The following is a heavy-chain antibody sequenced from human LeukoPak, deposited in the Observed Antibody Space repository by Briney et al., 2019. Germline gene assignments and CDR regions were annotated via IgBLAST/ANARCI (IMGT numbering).Heavy chain of an antibody. CDR1: GYTFTSNY. V-gene: IGHV1-46*01. Sequence: GASVKVSCKASGYTFTSNYMHWVRQAPGQGLEWMGIINPSGGSTNYTQKFQGRVTMTRDMSTSTVYMELSSLRSEGTAVYYCARDPVYCSGGSCYPSGGFDYWGQGTLVTVSS. CDR2: INPSGGST. J-gene: IGHJ4*02. D-gene: IGHD2-15*01. CDR3: ARDPVYCSGGSCYPSGGFDY.